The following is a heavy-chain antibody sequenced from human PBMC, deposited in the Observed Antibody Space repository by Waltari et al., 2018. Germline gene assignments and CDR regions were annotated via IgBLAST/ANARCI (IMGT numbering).Heavy chain of an antibody. J-gene: IGHJ6*02. V-gene: IGHV7-4-1*02. D-gene: IGHD4-17*01. CDR1: GYNFTDDT. Sequence: QVQLAQSGSELKEPGASVKVSCRTSGYNFTDDTINLVRQAPGQGLEWMGWINTKNGHPTYVQGFTGRFVFSLDTSVSTTYLQITGLKAEDTAVYFCARALLGLTNRLDVWGQGTTVTISS. CDR2: INTKNGHP. CDR3: ARALLGLTNRLDV.